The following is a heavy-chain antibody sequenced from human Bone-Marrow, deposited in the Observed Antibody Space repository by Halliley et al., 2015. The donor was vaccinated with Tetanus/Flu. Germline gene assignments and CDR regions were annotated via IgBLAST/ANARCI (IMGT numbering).Heavy chain of an antibody. D-gene: IGHD1-26*01. J-gene: IGHJ4*02. CDR3: VSRTGSGLLDY. Sequence: LQCLGYLYYSGSTSYTPSLKSRVTISEATSKHQFFLKLNSVTAADTAVYYCVSRTGSGLLDYWGQGTLVTFSS. V-gene: IGHV4-59*01. CDR2: LYYSGST.